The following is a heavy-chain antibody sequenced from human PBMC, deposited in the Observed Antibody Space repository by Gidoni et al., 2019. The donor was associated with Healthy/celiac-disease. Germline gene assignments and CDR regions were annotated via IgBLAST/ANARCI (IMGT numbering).Heavy chain of an antibody. D-gene: IGHD3-10*01. V-gene: IGHV4-39*01. J-gene: IGHJ4*02. Sequence: QLQLQESGPGLVKPSETLSLTCTVSGGSISSSSYYWGWIRQPPGKGLEWIGSIYYSGSTYYNPSLKSRVTISVDTSKNQFSLKLSSVTAADTAVYYCARLEESYYGSGRLNYYFDYWGQGTLVTVSS. CDR1: GGSISSSSYY. CDR2: IYYSGST. CDR3: ARLEESYYGSGRLNYYFDY.